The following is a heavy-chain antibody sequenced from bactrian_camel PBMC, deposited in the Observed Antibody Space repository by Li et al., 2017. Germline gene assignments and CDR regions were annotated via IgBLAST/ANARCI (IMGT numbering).Heavy chain of an antibody. D-gene: IGHD3*01. CDR1: FLTFSSAC. Sequence: HVQLVESGGGSVQAGGSLTLSCKIRFLTFSSACLGWFRQAPGKEREGVAALDHAGDTIYAGSVEGRFTISKDNALNTLFLQMNDLKPEDTATYYCTKDRSYGTRNWVQSTRGQGTQVTVS. J-gene: IGHJ4*01. CDR3: TKDRSYGTRNWVQST. CDR2: LDHAGDT. V-gene: IGHV3S1*01.